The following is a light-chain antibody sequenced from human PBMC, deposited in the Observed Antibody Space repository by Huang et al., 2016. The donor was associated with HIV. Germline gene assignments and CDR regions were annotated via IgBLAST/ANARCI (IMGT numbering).Light chain of an antibody. J-gene: IGKJ2*01. CDR1: QSVGSN. Sequence: EIVMTQSPATLSVSPGERATLSCRASQSVGSNLAWYQQKPGQAPRLLIYGASTRATGITARFSGSGSGTECTLTISSLQSEDFAVYYCQQYNNWPPGSYTFGQGTKLEIK. CDR2: GAS. CDR3: QQYNNWPPGSYT. V-gene: IGKV3-15*01.